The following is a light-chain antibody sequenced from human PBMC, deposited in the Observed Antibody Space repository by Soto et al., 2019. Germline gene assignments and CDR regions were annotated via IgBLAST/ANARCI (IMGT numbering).Light chain of an antibody. CDR1: SSDVGGYNY. CDR2: DVS. CDR3: SSYASSNTQV. Sequence: QPASVSGSPGQSITVSCIGTSSDVGGYNYVSWYQQHPGKAPKLMIHDVSDRPSGVSNRFFGSKSGNTASLTISGLQAEDEAYYYCSSYASSNTQVFGGGTKLTVL. J-gene: IGLJ2*01. V-gene: IGLV2-14*01.